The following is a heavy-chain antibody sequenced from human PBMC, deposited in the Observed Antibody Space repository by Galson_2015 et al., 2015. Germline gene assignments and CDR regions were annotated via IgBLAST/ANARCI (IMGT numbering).Heavy chain of an antibody. D-gene: IGHD2-15*01. CDR3: AHSRFSSVR. CDR2: IYWDDDK. CDR1: GFSLSTSGVG. J-gene: IGHJ4*02. Sequence: PALVKPTQPLTLPSTFSGFSLSTSGVGVGWIRQPPGKALEWLALIYWDDDKRYSPSLKSRRTITKDTSKNQVVLTMTNMDPVDTATYYCAHSRFSSVRWGQGTLVTVSS. V-gene: IGHV2-5*02.